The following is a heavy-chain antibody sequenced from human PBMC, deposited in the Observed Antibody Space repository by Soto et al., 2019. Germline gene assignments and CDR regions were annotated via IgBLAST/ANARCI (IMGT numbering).Heavy chain of an antibody. Sequence: PSETLSLTCTVSGGSVSSVPAYWTWIRQHPGMGLEWIGYIYSSGNTFYNPALQSRVTISLDTSENQFSLNLRSATAADTAVYYCARGRGLRFLKWTSYYYYYMDVWGKGTTVTVSS. J-gene: IGHJ6*03. V-gene: IGHV4-31*03. CDR3: ARGRGLRFLKWTSYYYYYMDV. D-gene: IGHD3-3*01. CDR1: GGSVSSVPAY. CDR2: IYSSGNT.